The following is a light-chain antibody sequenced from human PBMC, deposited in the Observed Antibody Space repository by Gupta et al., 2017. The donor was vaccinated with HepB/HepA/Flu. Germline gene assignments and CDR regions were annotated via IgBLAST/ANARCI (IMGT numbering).Light chain of an antibody. V-gene: IGKV1-39*01. CDR2: AAS. J-gene: IGKJ3*01. CDR1: QSISSY. CDR3: QHSYSTPPT. Sequence: DIQMTQSPSSLSASVGDRVTITCRASQSISSYLNWYQQKPGKAPKLLIYAASSVQSGVPSRFSGSGSGTDFTLTISSLQPEDFATYYCQHSYSTPPTFGHGTKVDIK.